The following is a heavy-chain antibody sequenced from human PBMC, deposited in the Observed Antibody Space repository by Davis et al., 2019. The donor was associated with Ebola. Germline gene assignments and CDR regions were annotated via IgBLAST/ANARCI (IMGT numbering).Heavy chain of an antibody. D-gene: IGHD1-1*01. CDR2: ISGSGGST. CDR1: GFTFSSYA. Sequence: GESLKISCAASGFTFSSYAMSWVRQAPGTGLEWVSAISGSGGSTYYADSVKGRFTISRGNSKNTLYLQMNSLRAEDTAVYYCARDRSWNDAFDLWGQGTMVAVSS. CDR3: ARDRSWNDAFDL. V-gene: IGHV3-23*01. J-gene: IGHJ3*01.